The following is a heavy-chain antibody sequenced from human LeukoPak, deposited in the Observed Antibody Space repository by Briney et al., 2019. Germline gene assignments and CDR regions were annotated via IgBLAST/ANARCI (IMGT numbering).Heavy chain of an antibody. CDR1: GGSISSSSYY. J-gene: IGHJ3*01. CDR3: ARELRYDNSDSGAF. V-gene: IGHV4-39*07. CDR2: IYYSGIT. D-gene: IGHD3-22*01. Sequence: SETLSLTCTASGGSISSSSYYWGWIRQPPGKGLEWIGSIYYSGITYYNPSLKSRVTISVDTSKNQVSLKLSSVTAADTAVYYCARELRYDNSDSGAFWGQGTVVTVSS.